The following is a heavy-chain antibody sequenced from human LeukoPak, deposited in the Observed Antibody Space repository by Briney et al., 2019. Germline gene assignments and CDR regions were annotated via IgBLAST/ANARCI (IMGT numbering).Heavy chain of an antibody. Sequence: PSETLSLTCIVSGGTVSSGSYYWSWIRQPPGKGLEWIGYIYYSGSTKYNPSLKSRVAISLDTSKSQFSLKLSSVTAADTAVYYCARSTSSSGWYDWYFDLWGRGTLATVSS. CDR3: ARSTSSSGWYDWYFDL. V-gene: IGHV4-61*01. CDR2: IYYSGST. D-gene: IGHD6-19*01. CDR1: GGTVSSGSYY. J-gene: IGHJ2*01.